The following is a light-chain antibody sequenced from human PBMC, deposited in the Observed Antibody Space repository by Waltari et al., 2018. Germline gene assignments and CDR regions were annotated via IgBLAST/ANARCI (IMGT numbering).Light chain of an antibody. CDR3: QQYYNTPPT. CDR1: QSVLYTSNNKNY. Sequence: DIVMTQSPDSLAVSLGERATINCKSSQSVLYTSNNKNYLAWYQQKPGQPPKLLISWASTRESGVPARFSGSGSGTDFTLTISSLQAEDVAVYHCQQYYNTPPTFGQGTKVEIK. J-gene: IGKJ1*01. V-gene: IGKV4-1*01. CDR2: WAS.